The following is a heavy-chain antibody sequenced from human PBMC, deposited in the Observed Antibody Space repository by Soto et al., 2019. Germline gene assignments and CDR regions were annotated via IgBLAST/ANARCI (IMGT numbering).Heavy chain of an antibody. CDR2: ISGSGGST. V-gene: IGHV3-23*01. CDR3: AKDPTSNYDFWSGYPPDWYFDL. CDR1: GVTFSSYA. D-gene: IGHD3-3*01. Sequence: GGSLRLSCAASGVTFSSYAMSWVRQAPGKGLEWVSAISGSGGSTYYADSVKGRFTISRDNSKNTLYLQMNSLRAEDTAVYYCAKDPTSNYDFWSGYPPDWYFDLWGRGTLVTVSS. J-gene: IGHJ2*01.